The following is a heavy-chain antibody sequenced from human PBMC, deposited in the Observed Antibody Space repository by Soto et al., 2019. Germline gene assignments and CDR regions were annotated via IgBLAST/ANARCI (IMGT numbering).Heavy chain of an antibody. CDR3: AKDRGCTNGVCYHYYGMDV. D-gene: IGHD2-8*01. Sequence: PGGSLRLSCAASGFTFGSYAMSWVRQAPGKGLEWVSAISGSGGSTYYADSVKGRFTISRDNSKNTLYLQMNSLRAEDTAVYYCAKDRGCTNGVCYHYYGMDVWGQGTTVTVSS. V-gene: IGHV3-23*01. J-gene: IGHJ6*02. CDR2: ISGSGGST. CDR1: GFTFGSYA.